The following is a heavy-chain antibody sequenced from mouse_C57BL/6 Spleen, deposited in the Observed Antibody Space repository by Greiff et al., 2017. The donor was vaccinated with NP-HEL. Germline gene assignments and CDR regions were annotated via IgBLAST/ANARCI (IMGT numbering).Heavy chain of an antibody. D-gene: IGHD2-4*01. V-gene: IGHV1-52*01. J-gene: IGHJ2*01. CDR1: GYTFTSYW. CDR3: ANDDDWYDFDY. CDR2: IDPSDSDT. Sequence: VQLQQPGAELVRPGSSVKLSCKASGYTFTSYWMHWVKQRPVQGLEWIGNIDPSDSDTHYNQKFKDKATLTVDKSSSTAYMQLSSLTSEDSAVYDCANDDDWYDFDYWGQGTTLTVSS.